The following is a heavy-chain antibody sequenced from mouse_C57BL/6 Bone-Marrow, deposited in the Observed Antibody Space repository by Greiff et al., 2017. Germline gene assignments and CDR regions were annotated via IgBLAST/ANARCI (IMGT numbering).Heavy chain of an antibody. CDR2: ISSGSSTI. D-gene: IGHD1-1*01. CDR3: AITTVVATDAMDY. J-gene: IGHJ4*01. V-gene: IGHV5-17*01. Sequence: EVHLVESGGGLVKPGGSLKLSCAASGFTFSDYGMHWVRQAPEKGLEWVAYISSGSSTIYYADTVKGRFTISRDNAKNTLFLQMTSLRSEETAMYYCAITTVVATDAMDYWGQGTSVTVSS. CDR1: GFTFSDYG.